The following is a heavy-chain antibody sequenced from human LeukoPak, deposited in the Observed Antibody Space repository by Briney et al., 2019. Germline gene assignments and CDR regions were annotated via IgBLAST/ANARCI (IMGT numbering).Heavy chain of an antibody. CDR1: GFTFSSYA. V-gene: IGHV3-23*01. CDR3: ANGSYYDSSGSFYFDY. Sequence: GASLRLSCVASGFTFSSYAMSWVRQAPGKGLEWVSGISGSGDNTYYADSVKGRFTISRDNSKNTLYVQVNSLGTEDTAAYYCANGSYYDSSGSFYFDYWGQGTLVTVSS. J-gene: IGHJ4*02. CDR2: ISGSGDNT. D-gene: IGHD3-22*01.